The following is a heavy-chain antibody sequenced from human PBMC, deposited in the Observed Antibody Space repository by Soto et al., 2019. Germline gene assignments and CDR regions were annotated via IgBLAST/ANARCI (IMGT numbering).Heavy chain of an antibody. J-gene: IGHJ6*03. D-gene: IGHD6-13*01. Sequence: ASVKVSCKASGYTFTSYDINWVRQATGQGLEWMGWMNPNSGNTGYAQKFQGRVTMTRNTSISTACMELSSLRSEDTAVYYCARGGYSSSWYVFDYYMDVWGKGTTVTVSS. CDR3: ARGGYSSSWYVFDYYMDV. CDR1: GYTFTSYD. V-gene: IGHV1-8*01. CDR2: MNPNSGNT.